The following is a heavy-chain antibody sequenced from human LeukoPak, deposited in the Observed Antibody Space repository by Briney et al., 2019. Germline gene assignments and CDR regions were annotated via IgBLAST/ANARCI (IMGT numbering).Heavy chain of an antibody. D-gene: IGHD3-3*01. J-gene: IGHJ4*02. CDR1: GFSFSSYA. Sequence: GSLRLSCAAPGFSFSSYAMSWVRQAPGKGLEWVSAISGSGGSTYYADSVKGRFTISRDNSKNTLYLQMSSLRAEDTAVYYCAKRPYDFWSGYFFDSWGQGTLVTVSS. CDR3: AKRPYDFWSGYFFDS. CDR2: ISGSGGST. V-gene: IGHV3-23*01.